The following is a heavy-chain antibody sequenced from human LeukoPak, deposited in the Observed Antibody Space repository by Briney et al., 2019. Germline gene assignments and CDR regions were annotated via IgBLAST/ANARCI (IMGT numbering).Heavy chain of an antibody. J-gene: IGHJ5*02. CDR1: GYTFTSYD. V-gene: IGHV1-2*02. Sequence: ASVTVSCKASGYTFTSYDINWVRQATGQGLEWMGWINPNSGGTNYAQKFQGRVTMTRDTSISTAYMELSSLRSEDTAVYYCATPHYGYEGWFDPWGQGTLVTVSS. CDR3: ATPHYGYEGWFDP. D-gene: IGHD5-18*01. CDR2: INPNSGGT.